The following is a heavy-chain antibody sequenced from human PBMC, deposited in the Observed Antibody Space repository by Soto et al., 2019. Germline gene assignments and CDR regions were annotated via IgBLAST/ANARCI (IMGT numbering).Heavy chain of an antibody. CDR3: ARGSFDP. CDR1: GYTFTSYA. V-gene: IGHV1-3*01. Sequence: QVQFVQSGAEVKKPGASVKVSCKASGYTFTSYAMHWVRQAPGQRLEWMGWINAGNGDTKYSQKFQGRVTITRDTSASTAYTELSCLRSEDTAVYYCARGSFDPWGQGTLVTVSS. CDR2: INAGNGDT. J-gene: IGHJ5*02.